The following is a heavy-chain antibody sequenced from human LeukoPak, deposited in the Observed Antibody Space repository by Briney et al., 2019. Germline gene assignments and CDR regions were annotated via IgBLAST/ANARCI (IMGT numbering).Heavy chain of an antibody. Sequence: SETLSLTCTVSGGSISSHYWSWIRQPPGKGLEWIGYIYYSGSTNYNPSLKRRVTISVDTSKNQFSLKLSSVTAADTAVYYCARVIPYYDFWSGYSYYFDYWGQGTLVTVSS. J-gene: IGHJ4*02. CDR2: IYYSGST. CDR3: ARVIPYYDFWSGYSYYFDY. V-gene: IGHV4-59*11. D-gene: IGHD3-3*01. CDR1: GGSISSHY.